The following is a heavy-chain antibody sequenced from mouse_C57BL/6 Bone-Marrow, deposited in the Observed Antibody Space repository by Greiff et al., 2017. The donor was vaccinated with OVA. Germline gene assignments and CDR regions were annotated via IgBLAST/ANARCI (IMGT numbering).Heavy chain of an antibody. Sequence: QVQLKESGPELVKPGASVKISCKASGYAFSSSWMNWVKQRPGKGLEWIGRIYPGDGDTNYTGKFKGKATLTADKSSSTAYMQLSSLTSEDSAVYFCARPPYYDYDGYYAMDYWGQGTSVTVSS. CDR2: IYPGDGDT. V-gene: IGHV1-82*01. CDR1: GYAFSSSW. J-gene: IGHJ4*01. CDR3: ARPPYYDYDGYYAMDY. D-gene: IGHD2-4*01.